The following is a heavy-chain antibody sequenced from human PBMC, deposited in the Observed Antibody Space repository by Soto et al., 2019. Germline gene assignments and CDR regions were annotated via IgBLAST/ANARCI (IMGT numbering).Heavy chain of an antibody. V-gene: IGHV3-23*01. J-gene: IGHJ4*02. D-gene: IGHD3-10*01. CDR3: AKKGNSGPGKQYVDY. CDR1: GLTFSSYS. Sequence: GGTLRLSCAASGLTFSSYSMSWVRQAGGKGREWVSGFRPSGDAGTRNYSDSVKGRLTISRDNSKSMLFLQMHSLRSEHTALYYCAKKGNSGPGKQYVDYWGQRTLVTVSS. CDR2: FRPSGDAGTR.